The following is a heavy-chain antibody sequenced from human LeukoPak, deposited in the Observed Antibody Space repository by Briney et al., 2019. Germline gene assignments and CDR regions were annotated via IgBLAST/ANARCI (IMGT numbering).Heavy chain of an antibody. J-gene: IGHJ5*02. V-gene: IGHV4-59*01. Sequence: PSEILSLTCTVSGGSISSYHWSWIRQPPGEGLEWIGYIYYSGSTNYSPSLQSRISISVDTSKNQFSLKLSSVTAADTAVYYCARDRRYGDYDGQPPQNWFDPWGQGTLVTVSS. CDR2: IYYSGST. CDR3: ARDRRYGDYDGQPPQNWFDP. CDR1: GGSISSYH. D-gene: IGHD4-17*01.